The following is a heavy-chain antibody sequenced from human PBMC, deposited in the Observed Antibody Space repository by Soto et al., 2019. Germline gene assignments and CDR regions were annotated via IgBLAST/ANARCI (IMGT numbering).Heavy chain of an antibody. CDR1: GGSISSYY. Sequence: PSETLSLTCTVSGGSISSYYWSWLRQPPQKGLEWIGYIYYSGSTNYNPSLKSRVTISVDTSKNQFSLKLSSVTAADTAVYYCARVRDGYNYYDYWGQGTLVTVSS. J-gene: IGHJ4*02. CDR2: IYYSGST. D-gene: IGHD5-12*01. V-gene: IGHV4-59*01. CDR3: ARVRDGYNYYDY.